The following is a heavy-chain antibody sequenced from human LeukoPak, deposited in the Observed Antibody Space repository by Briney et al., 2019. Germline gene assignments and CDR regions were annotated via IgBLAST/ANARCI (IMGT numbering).Heavy chain of an antibody. Sequence: GGALRLSCAASGLRFSSYSMNWVRQAAGKELEWLSSNSKSNTTINNEASIKSRFTISRDNAKNSLYLQMNSLRDEDTAVYYCASGAVSYAFDIWGQGTMVTVSS. J-gene: IGHJ3*02. D-gene: IGHD4/OR15-4a*01. CDR1: GLRFSSYS. V-gene: IGHV3-48*02. CDR2: NSKSNTTI. CDR3: ASGAVSYAFDI.